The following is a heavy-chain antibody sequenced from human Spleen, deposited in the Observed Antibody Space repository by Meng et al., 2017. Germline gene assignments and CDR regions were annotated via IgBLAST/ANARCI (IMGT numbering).Heavy chain of an antibody. J-gene: IGHJ4*02. Sequence: SETLSLTCTVSGGSISNYYWSWIRQPPGKGLELIGYVYHSGSTNYNPSLKSRVTISVDTSNNQFSLKVRSVTAADTAVYFCARDSAADGFDSWGQGALATVSS. V-gene: IGHV4-59*01. D-gene: IGHD6-13*01. CDR1: GGSISNYY. CDR3: ARDSAADGFDS. CDR2: VYHSGST.